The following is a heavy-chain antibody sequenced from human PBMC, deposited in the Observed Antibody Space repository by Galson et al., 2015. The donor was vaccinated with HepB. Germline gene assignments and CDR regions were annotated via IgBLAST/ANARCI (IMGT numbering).Heavy chain of an antibody. J-gene: IGHJ5*02. D-gene: IGHD2-15*01. CDR2: IIPIFGTA. CDR1: GGTFSSYA. CDR3: ARAEIVVVVAATQYNWFDP. Sequence: SVKVSCKASGGTFSSYAISWVRQAPGQGLEWMGGIIPIFGTANYAQKFQGRVTITADESTSTAYMELSSLRSEDTAVYYCARAEIVVVVAATQYNWFDPWGQGTLVTVSS. V-gene: IGHV1-69*13.